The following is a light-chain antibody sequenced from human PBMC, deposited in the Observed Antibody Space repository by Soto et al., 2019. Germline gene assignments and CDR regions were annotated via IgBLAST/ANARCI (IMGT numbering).Light chain of an antibody. CDR2: DDN. Sequence: QSLLTQPPSVSAAPGQRVTISCSGSDSNIGNHYVSWYQQLPGTAPKVLIYDDNKRPSGTPDRFSGSKSGTSATLGITGLQTGDEADYYCGTWDSSLTAVVFGGGTKLTVL. CDR1: DSNIGNHY. V-gene: IGLV1-51*01. CDR3: GTWDSSLTAVV. J-gene: IGLJ2*01.